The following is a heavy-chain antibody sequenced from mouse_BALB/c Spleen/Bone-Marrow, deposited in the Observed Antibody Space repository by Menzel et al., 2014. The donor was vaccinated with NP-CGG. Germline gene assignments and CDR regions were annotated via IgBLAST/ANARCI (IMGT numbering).Heavy chain of an antibody. CDR3: ARFRYDWYFDV. D-gene: IGHD2-14*01. J-gene: IGHJ1*01. V-gene: IGHV1S29*02. CDR2: IYPYNGGT. Sequence: EVQLQESGPELVKPGASVKISCKASGYTFTDYNMHWVKQSHGKSLEWIGYIYPYNGGTGYNQKFKSKVTLTVDNSSSTDYMELRSLTSEDSAVYYCARFRYDWYFDVWGAGTTVTVSS. CDR1: GYTFTDYN.